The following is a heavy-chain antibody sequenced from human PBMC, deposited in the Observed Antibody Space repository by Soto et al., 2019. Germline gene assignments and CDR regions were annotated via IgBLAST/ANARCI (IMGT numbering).Heavy chain of an antibody. CDR1: GFSLSTSGVG. Sequence: QITLKESGPTLVEPTQTLTLTCTFSGFSLSTSGVGVGWIRQPPGKALEWLALIYWGDDKRYSPSLRSRLTINKEHSKNQVVLTMTNMDPVDTATYYCIQSRCGGDCLQSYASHYYYGMDVWGQGTTVTVSS. J-gene: IGHJ6*02. V-gene: IGHV2-5*02. D-gene: IGHD2-21*02. CDR3: IQSRCGGDCLQSYASHYYYGMDV. CDR2: IYWGDDK.